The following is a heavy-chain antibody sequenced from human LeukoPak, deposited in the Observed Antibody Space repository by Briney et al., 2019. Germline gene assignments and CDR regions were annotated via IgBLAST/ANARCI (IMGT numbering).Heavy chain of an antibody. V-gene: IGHV6-1*01. J-gene: IGHJ4*02. CDR3: VRDQAGLDY. Sequence: PSQTLSLTCAISGDSVSSNSGAWNLIRQSPSRGLEWLGRTYYRSKGYNDYAESVKSRINIKPDTSRNQFSLQLNSVTPEDTAVYYGVRDQAGLDYWGQGTLVTVSS. CDR1: GDSVSSNSGA. CDR2: TYYRSKGYN. D-gene: IGHD6-13*01.